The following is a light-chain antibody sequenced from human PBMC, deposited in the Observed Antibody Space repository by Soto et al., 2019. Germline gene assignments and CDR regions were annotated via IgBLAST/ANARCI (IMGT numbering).Light chain of an antibody. CDR1: SSDVGGYNF. J-gene: IGLJ3*02. CDR3: SSYTDTTTLGVV. CDR2: EVT. Sequence: QSVLTQPASVSGSLGQSITITCTGSSSDVGGYNFVSWYQQHPGKAPRILISEVTKRPSGVSDRFSGSKSGNTASLTISGLQADDEADYHCSSYTDTTTLGVVFGGGTQLTVL. V-gene: IGLV2-14*01.